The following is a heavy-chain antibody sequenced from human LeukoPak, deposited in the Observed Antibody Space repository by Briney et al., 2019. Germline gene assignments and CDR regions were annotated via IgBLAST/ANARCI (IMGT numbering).Heavy chain of an antibody. V-gene: IGHV4-59*01. CDR3: ARGYNYGYFDY. CDR1: GGSISSYY. Sequence: SETLSLTCTVSGGSISSYYWSWIRQPPGKGLEWIGCIYYSGSTNYNPSLKSRVTISVDTSKNQFSLKLSSVTAADTAVYYCARGYNYGYFDYWGQGTLVTVSS. D-gene: IGHD5-24*01. J-gene: IGHJ4*02. CDR2: IYYSGST.